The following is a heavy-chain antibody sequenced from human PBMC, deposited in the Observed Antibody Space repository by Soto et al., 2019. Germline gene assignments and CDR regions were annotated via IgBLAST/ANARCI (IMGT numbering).Heavy chain of an antibody. CDR2: IYHSGST. J-gene: IGHJ6*02. CDR3: ARGSDTFYSMDV. V-gene: IGHV4-30-2*01. Sequence: SETLSLTCAVSGGSISSGGYSWSWIRQPPGKGLEWIGYIYHSGSTYYNPSLKSRVTISVDRSKNQFSLKLSSVTAADTAVYYCARGSDTFYSMDVWGQGTTVTVSS. D-gene: IGHD2-2*02. CDR1: GGSISSGGYS.